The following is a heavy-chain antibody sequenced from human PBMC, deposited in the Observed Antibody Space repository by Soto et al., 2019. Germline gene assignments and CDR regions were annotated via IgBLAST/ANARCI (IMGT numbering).Heavy chain of an antibody. CDR3: AKGLPPYGLWFGELLGYYYGMDV. J-gene: IGHJ6*02. V-gene: IGHV3-30*18. D-gene: IGHD3-10*01. CDR1: GFTFSSYG. Sequence: QVQLVESGGGVVQPGRSLRLSCAASGFTFSSYGMHWVRQAPGKGLEWVAVISYDGSNKYYADSVKGRFTISRDNSKNTXXLXMXXRRAEDAAVYYCAKGLPPYGLWFGELLGYYYGMDVWGQGTTVTVSS. CDR2: ISYDGSNK.